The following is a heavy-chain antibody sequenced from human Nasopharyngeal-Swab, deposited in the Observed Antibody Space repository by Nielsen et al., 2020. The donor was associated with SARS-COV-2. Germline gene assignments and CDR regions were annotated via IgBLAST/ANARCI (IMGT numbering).Heavy chain of an antibody. CDR1: GFTFSTYG. CDR3: ARESVVTGMDDATDI. V-gene: IGHV3-30*03. J-gene: IGHJ3*02. D-gene: IGHD2-21*02. Sequence: EGSLRLSCAASGFTFSTYGMHWVRQAPGKGLEWVAVISYDGSNKYYADSVKGRFTISRDDAKNSVYLQMNSLRAEDTAVYYCARESVVTGMDDATDIWGQGTMVTVSS. CDR2: ISYDGSNK.